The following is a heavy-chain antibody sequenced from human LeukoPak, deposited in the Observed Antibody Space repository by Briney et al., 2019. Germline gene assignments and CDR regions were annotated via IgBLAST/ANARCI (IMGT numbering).Heavy chain of an antibody. Sequence: SETLSLTFTVPGGSISSYYWSWIRQPPGKGLEWIGYIYYSGSTNYNPSLKSRVTISVDRSKNQFSLKLSSVTAADTAVYYCARGSYSVDYWGQGTLVTVSS. D-gene: IGHD1-26*01. V-gene: IGHV4-59*01. J-gene: IGHJ4*02. CDR2: IYYSGST. CDR1: GGSISSYY. CDR3: ARGSYSVDY.